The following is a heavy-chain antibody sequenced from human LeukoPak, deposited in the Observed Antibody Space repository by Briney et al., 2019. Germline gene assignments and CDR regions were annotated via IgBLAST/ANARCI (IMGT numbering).Heavy chain of an antibody. V-gene: IGHV3-7*01. CDR1: GFTFSNYW. Sequence: GGSLRLSCAASGFTFSNYWMSWVRQAPGKGLEWVAHINKDGSEIYYVDSVKGRFTISRDNAKSSLSLQMNSLRVEDTAVYYCTRDKVTYWGQGILVTVSS. CDR2: INKDGSEI. J-gene: IGHJ4*02. CDR3: TRDKVTY.